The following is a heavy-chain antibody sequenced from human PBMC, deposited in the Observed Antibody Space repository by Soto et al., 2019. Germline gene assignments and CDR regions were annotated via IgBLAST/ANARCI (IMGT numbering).Heavy chain of an antibody. V-gene: IGHV4-31*03. D-gene: IGHD3-3*01. CDR1: GGSISSGGYY. Sequence: QVQLQESGPGLVKPSQTLSLTCTVSGGSISSGGYYWSWIRQHPGKGLEWIGYIYSSVSTYYNPSLKSRVTISVDTSKNQFSLKLSSVTAADTAVYYCARVRHFLRYFDLWGRGTLVTVSS. CDR2: IYSSVST. CDR3: ARVRHFLRYFDL. J-gene: IGHJ2*01.